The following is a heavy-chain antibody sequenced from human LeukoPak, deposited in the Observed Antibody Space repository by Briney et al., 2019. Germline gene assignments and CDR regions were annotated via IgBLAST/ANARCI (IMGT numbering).Heavy chain of an antibody. CDR2: IYYSGST. V-gene: IGHV4-31*03. CDR3: ARGVPTNTDY. J-gene: IGHJ4*02. D-gene: IGHD2-2*01. Sequence: PSETLSLTCTVSGGSISSGGYYWSWIRQHPGKGLEWIGYIYYSGSTSYNPSLKSRVSISLDTSKNQFSLKLSSVTAADTAVYYCARGVPTNTDYWGQGTLVTVSS. CDR1: GGSISSGGYY.